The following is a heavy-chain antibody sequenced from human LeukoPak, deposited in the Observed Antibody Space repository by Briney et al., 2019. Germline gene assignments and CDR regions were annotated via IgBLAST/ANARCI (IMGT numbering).Heavy chain of an antibody. V-gene: IGHV3-66*02. Sequence: GGSLRLSCAASGFTVSDYSMSWVRQAPGKGLEWVSSIYADGDTSYADSVKGRFTISRDSSKDTLYLHMNSLRTEVKAVYFCATIDYWGQGTLVTVSS. CDR1: GFTVSDYS. CDR3: ATIDY. J-gene: IGHJ4*02. CDR2: IYADGDT.